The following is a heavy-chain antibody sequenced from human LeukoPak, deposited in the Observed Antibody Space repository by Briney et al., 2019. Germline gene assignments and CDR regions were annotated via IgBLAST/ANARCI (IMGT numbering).Heavy chain of an antibody. V-gene: IGHV3-48*03. Sequence: GGSLRLSCAASGFTFSGYEINWVRQAPGKGLEWVSYISSSGDTMYYADSVKGRFTISRDNAKNSLYLQMNSLTAEDTAVYYCARDNSKGQAAPGYFDYWGQGTLVTVSS. CDR2: ISSSGDTM. CDR1: GFTFSGYE. J-gene: IGHJ4*02. CDR3: ARDNSKGQAAPGYFDY. D-gene: IGHD6-13*01.